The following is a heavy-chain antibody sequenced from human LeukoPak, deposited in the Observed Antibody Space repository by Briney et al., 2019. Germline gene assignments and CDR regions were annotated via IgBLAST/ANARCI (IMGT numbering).Heavy chain of an antibody. CDR3: ASAPIAAGSFDI. Sequence: PSETLSLTCTVSGGSISSYYWSWIRQPPGKGLEWIGYIYYSGSTNYNPSLKSRVTISVDTSKNQFSLKLSSVTAADTAVYYCASAPIAAGSFDIWGQGTMVTVFS. CDR2: IYYSGST. J-gene: IGHJ3*02. CDR1: GGSISSYY. D-gene: IGHD2-21*01. V-gene: IGHV4-59*01.